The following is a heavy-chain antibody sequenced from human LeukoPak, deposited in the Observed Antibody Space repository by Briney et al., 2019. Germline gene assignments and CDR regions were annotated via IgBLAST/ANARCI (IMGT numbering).Heavy chain of an antibody. CDR1: GFTFDDYA. V-gene: IGHV4-59*01. D-gene: IGHD6-6*01. J-gene: IGHJ4*02. CDR3: ARGSPSRGSSFPFDY. Sequence: GSLRLSCAASGFTFDDYAMHWVRQAPGKGLEWIGHIYYSGSTNYNPSLKSRVTISVDTSKNQFSLKLSSVTAADTAVYYCARGSPSRGSSFPFDYWGQGTLVTVSS. CDR2: IYYSGST.